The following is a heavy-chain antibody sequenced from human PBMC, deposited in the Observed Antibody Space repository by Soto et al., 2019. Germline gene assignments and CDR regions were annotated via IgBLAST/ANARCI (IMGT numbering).Heavy chain of an antibody. CDR2: INPNSGNT. CDR1: GYTFTGYY. V-gene: IGHV1-8*02. J-gene: IGHJ3*02. Sequence: ASVKVSCKASGYTFTGYYMHWVRQAPGQGLEWMGWINPNSGNTDYAQKFQGRVTMTRNTSISTAYMELSSLRSEDTAVYYCARGYSGYDDGDAFDIWGQGTMVTVSS. CDR3: ARGYSGYDDGDAFDI. D-gene: IGHD5-12*01.